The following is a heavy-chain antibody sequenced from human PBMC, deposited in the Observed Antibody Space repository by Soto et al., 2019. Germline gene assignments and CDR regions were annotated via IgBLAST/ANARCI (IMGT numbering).Heavy chain of an antibody. V-gene: IGHV3-23*01. Sequence: EVQLLESGGGLVQPGGSLRLSCAASGFTFSSYAMKWVRQAPGKGLEWVSLIGESGTPTYYADSVKGRFTISRDNSGNTLFLEMYSLRAEDTGVYYCARYIPGVSDCGMDAWGQGTTVTVSS. CDR1: GFTFSSYA. CDR2: IGESGTPT. J-gene: IGHJ6*02. CDR3: ARYIPGVSDCGMDA. D-gene: IGHD2-2*01.